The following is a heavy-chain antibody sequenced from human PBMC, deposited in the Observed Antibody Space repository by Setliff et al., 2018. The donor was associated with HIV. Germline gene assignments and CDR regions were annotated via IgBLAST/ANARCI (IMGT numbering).Heavy chain of an antibody. CDR3: ARGGAHYYGSGSYYNWFDP. CDR2: IYHSGST. CDR1: GDFFSSDYY. J-gene: IGHJ5*02. Sequence: SETLSLTCTVSGDFFSSDYYWGWIRQSPGKGLEWIGSIYHSGSTYYNPSLKSRVTISVDTSKNQFSLKLSSVTAADTAMYYCARGGAHYYGSGSYYNWFDPWGQGTLVTVSS. V-gene: IGHV4-38-2*02. D-gene: IGHD3-10*01.